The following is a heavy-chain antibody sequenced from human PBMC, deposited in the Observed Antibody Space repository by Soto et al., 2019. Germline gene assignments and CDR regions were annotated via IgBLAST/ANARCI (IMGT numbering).Heavy chain of an antibody. D-gene: IGHD1-26*01. V-gene: IGHV4-39*01. J-gene: IGHJ4*02. Sequence: SETLSLTCTVSGGSISSSSYYWGWIRQPPGKGLEWIGSIYYSGSTYYNPSLKSRVTISVDTSKNQFSLKLSSVTAADTAVYYCASQEWELHSIDYWGQGTLVTVSS. CDR3: ASQEWELHSIDY. CDR2: IYYSGST. CDR1: GGSISSSSYY.